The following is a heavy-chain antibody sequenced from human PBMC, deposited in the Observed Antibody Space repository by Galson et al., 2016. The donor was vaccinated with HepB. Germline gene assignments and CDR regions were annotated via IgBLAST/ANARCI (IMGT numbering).Heavy chain of an antibody. CDR1: GDSISSTSYY. CDR3: ARDPPGIGNYFDY. J-gene: IGHJ4*02. CDR2: MSTSGTT. V-gene: IGHV4-61*02. D-gene: IGHD1-26*01. Sequence: TLSLTCTVSGDSISSTSYYWSWIRQPAGKGLEWIGRMSTSGTTNYNPSLKSRVTISVDTSKNQFSLNLSSVTAADTAVYYCARDPPGIGNYFDYWGQGTLVSVS.